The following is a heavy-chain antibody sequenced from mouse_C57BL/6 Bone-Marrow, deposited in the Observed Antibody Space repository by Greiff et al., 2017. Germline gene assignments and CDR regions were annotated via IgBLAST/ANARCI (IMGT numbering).Heavy chain of an antibody. J-gene: IGHJ3*01. CDR3: ARVPAWFAY. CDR2: IHPKRGST. Sequence: QVQLKQPGAELVKPGASVKLSCKASGYTFTSYWMHWVKQRPGQGLEWIGMIHPKRGSTNYHEKFKSKATLTVDESSSTAYMQLRSLTPEDSAVYYCARVPAWFAYWGQGTLGTVSA. V-gene: IGHV1-64*01. CDR1: GYTFTSYW.